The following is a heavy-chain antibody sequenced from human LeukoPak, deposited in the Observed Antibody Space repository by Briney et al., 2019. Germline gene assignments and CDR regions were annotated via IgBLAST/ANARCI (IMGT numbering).Heavy chain of an antibody. V-gene: IGHV3-48*03. Sequence: PGGSLRLSCAASGFTFSSYEMNWVRQAPGKGLEWVSYISSSGSTTHYADSVEGRFTISRDNAKKSLYLQMNSLRAEDTAVYYCARDNYDSSGYYFDWGQGTLVTVSS. J-gene: IGHJ4*02. CDR3: ARDNYDSSGYYFD. CDR1: GFTFSSYE. D-gene: IGHD3-22*01. CDR2: ISSSGSTT.